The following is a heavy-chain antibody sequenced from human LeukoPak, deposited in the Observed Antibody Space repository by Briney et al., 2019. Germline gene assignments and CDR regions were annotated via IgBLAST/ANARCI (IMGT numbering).Heavy chain of an antibody. V-gene: IGHV3-7*02. J-gene: IGHJ4*02. CDR1: GFTFSSYW. CDR3: AFYTWSYFDY. Sequence: PGGSLRLSCAASGFTFSSYWMTWVRQAPGKGLEWVANINQDGSEKYYVDSVKGRFTISRDNAKNSLYLQMNSLRAEDTAVYYCAFYTWSYFDYWGQGTLVTVSS. D-gene: IGHD2-2*02. CDR2: INQDGSEK.